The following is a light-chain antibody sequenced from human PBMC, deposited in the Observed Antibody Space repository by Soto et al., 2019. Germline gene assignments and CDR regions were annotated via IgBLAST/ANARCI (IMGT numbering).Light chain of an antibody. CDR2: DAS. V-gene: IGKV3-11*01. J-gene: IGKJ4*01. Sequence: EIVLTQSPATLSLSPGERATLSSRASHSVSSYLDWYQQKPGQAPRLLIYDASNRATGIPARFSGSGSGTDFTLIISSLEPEDFAVYYCQQRSNWPPLFGGGTKVEIK. CDR1: HSVSSY. CDR3: QQRSNWPPL.